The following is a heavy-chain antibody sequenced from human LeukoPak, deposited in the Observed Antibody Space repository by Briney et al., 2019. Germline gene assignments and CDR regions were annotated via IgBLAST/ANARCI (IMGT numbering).Heavy chain of an antibody. Sequence: ASVKDSCKASGYTFTDYYMHWVRRAPGQGLEWMGWINPKNGDTTYVQTFQDRVTMTRDTSITTVYTERSRLRSDDTAVYYCARGREVTKAESPPFASWGQGTLVTVSS. CDR1: GYTFTDYY. CDR2: INPKNGDT. J-gene: IGHJ5*01. CDR3: ARGREVTKAESPPFAS. V-gene: IGHV1-2*02. D-gene: IGHD4-17*01.